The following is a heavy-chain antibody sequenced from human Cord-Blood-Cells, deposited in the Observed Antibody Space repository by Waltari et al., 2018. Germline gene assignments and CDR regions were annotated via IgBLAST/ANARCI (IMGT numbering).Heavy chain of an antibody. D-gene: IGHD6-6*01. CDR3: ARQQLEYYFDY. CDR1: GATLVSFA. V-gene: IGHV3-30-3*01. J-gene: IGHJ4*02. Sequence: QLVESGGGVGGPGRCLRVSCAASGATLVSFAMHSVRPAPGKGLEWVAVISYDGSNKYYADSVKGRFTISRDNSKNTLYLQMNSLRAEDTAVYYCARQQLEYYFDYWGQGTLVTVSS. CDR2: ISYDGSNK.